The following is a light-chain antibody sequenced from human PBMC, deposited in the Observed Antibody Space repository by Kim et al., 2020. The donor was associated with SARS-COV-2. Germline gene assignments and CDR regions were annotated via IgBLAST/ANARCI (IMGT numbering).Light chain of an antibody. CDR2: AAS. V-gene: IGKV1-39*01. CDR1: QSISSY. Sequence: DIQMTQSPSSLSASVGDRVTITCRASQSISSYLNWYQQKPGKAPKLLIYAASSLQSGVPSRFGGSGSGTDFTLTISSLQPEDFATYYCQQSYRTPWTFGQGTKVDIK. CDR3: QQSYRTPWT. J-gene: IGKJ1*01.